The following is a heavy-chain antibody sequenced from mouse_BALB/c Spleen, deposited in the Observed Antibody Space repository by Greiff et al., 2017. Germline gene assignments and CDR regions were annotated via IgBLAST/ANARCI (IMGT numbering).Heavy chain of an antibody. V-gene: IGHV1S81*02. Sequence: VQGVESGAELVKPGASVKLSCKASGYTFTSYWMHWVKQRPGQGLEWIGEINPSNGRTNYNEKFKSKATLTVDKSSSTAYMQLSSLTSEDSAVYYCARRGWPAWFAYWGQGTLVTVSA. D-gene: IGHD2-3*01. CDR2: INPSNGRT. J-gene: IGHJ3*01. CDR3: ARRGWPAWFAY. CDR1: GYTFTSYW.